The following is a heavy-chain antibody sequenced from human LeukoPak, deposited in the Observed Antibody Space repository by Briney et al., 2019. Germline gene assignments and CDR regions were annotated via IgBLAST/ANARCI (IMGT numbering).Heavy chain of an antibody. CDR2: IYNAGST. CDR1: GGSISSGGYF. Sequence: SQTLSLTCTVSGGSISSGGYFWSWIRQPVGKGLEWIGRIYNAGSTNYNPSLQSRVTISLDTSKNQFSLRLSFVTAADTAVYYCARAGGVKTAALDLDYWGQGTLVTASS. J-gene: IGHJ4*02. CDR3: ARAGGVKTAALDLDY. D-gene: IGHD6-25*01. V-gene: IGHV4-61*02.